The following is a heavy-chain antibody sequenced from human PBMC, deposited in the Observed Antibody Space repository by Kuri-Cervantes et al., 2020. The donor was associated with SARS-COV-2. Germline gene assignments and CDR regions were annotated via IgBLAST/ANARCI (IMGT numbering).Heavy chain of an antibody. J-gene: IGHJ6*03. CDR3: SREERPYSYYYHIDV. CDR1: GFTFSSYW. Sequence: GGSLRPSFAASGFTFSSYWMHWVRQGPGKGLQWVARVNSGGSNTMYADSVKGRFTVSRDNTKNTMYLQLKSLRGEDTGVYYCSREERPYSYYYHIDVWGRGTSVTVSS. CDR2: VNSGGSNT. V-gene: IGHV3-74*03. D-gene: IGHD1-1*01.